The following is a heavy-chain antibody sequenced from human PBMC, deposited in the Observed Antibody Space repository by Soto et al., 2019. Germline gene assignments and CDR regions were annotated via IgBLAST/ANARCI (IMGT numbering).Heavy chain of an antibody. CDR1: GFSFITYG. V-gene: IGHV3-30*18. D-gene: IGHD1-26*01. CDR3: AKGGSTTFYYYGMVV. CDR2: ISYDGSYK. J-gene: IGHJ6*02. Sequence: GGSLRLSCAASGFSFITYGMHWVRQAPGKGLEWVAVISYDGSYKYYADSVKGRFTISRDNSKNTLYLQMNSLRAEDTAVYYCAKGGSTTFYYYGMVVWGQGTTVTVSS.